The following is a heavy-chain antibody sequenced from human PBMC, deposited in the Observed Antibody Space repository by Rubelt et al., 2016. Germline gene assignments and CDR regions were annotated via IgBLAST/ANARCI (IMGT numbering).Heavy chain of an antibody. CDR2: ISYSGST. J-gene: IGHJ5*02. D-gene: IGHD5-12*01. CDR1: GDSISSSSHY. Sequence: QLQLQESGPGLVKPSETLSLTCTISGDSISSSSHYWGWIRQHPGKGLEWIGTISYSGSTFYNPSLKSRVTMSDDTSNNQFSLRLTSVSAADTAGYYCARQASLGSGYYPWGQGTLVTVSS. V-gene: IGHV4-39*01. CDR3: ARQASLGSGYYP.